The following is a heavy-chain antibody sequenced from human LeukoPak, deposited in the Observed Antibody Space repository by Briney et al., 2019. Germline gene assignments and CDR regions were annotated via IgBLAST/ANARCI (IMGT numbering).Heavy chain of an antibody. D-gene: IGHD3-10*01. J-gene: IGHJ4*02. V-gene: IGHV1-2*02. Sequence: ASVKVSCKASGYTFTGYYMHWVRQAPGQGLEWMGWINPNSGGTNYAQKFQGRVTMTRDTSISTAYMELSRLRCDDTAVYYCARSLLWFGESYYFDYWGQGTLVTVSS. CDR3: ARSLLWFGESYYFDY. CDR2: INPNSGGT. CDR1: GYTFTGYY.